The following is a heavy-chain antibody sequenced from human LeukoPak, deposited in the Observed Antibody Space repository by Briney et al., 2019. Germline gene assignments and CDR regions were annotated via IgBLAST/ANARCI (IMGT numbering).Heavy chain of an antibody. Sequence: GESLKISCKGSGYSFTSYWIGWERQMPGKGLEWMGIIYPGDSDTRYSPSFQGQVTISADKSISTAYLQWSSLKASDTAMYYCARLQRGSIAAAGFDYWGQGTLVTVSS. CDR2: IYPGDSDT. V-gene: IGHV5-51*01. D-gene: IGHD6-13*01. CDR3: ARLQRGSIAAAGFDY. J-gene: IGHJ4*02. CDR1: GYSFTSYW.